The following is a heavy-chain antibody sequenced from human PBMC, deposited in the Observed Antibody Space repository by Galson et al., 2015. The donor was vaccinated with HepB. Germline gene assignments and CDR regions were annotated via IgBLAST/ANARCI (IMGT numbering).Heavy chain of an antibody. CDR1: GFTFSSYG. Sequence: SLRLSCAASGFTFSSYGMHWVRQAPGKGLEWVAVIWYDGSNKYYADSVKGRFTISRDNSKNTLYLQMNSLRAEDTAVYYCAREVRYSYGQPKLCDYWGQGTLVTVSS. CDR2: IWYDGSNK. D-gene: IGHD5-18*01. J-gene: IGHJ4*02. V-gene: IGHV3-33*01. CDR3: AREVRYSYGQPKLCDY.